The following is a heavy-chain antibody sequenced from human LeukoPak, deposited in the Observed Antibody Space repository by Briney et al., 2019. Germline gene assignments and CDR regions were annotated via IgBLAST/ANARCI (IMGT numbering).Heavy chain of an antibody. Sequence: PEGSLRLSCAASGFTFSNYWMSWVRQAPGKGLEWVANIKDDGSEKYYVDSVKGRFTISRDNAKNSLYLQMNSLRAEDTAVYYCARTIRGYWGQGTLVTVSS. CDR1: GFTFSNYW. CDR2: IKDDGSEK. CDR3: ARTIRGY. J-gene: IGHJ4*02. V-gene: IGHV3-7*01. D-gene: IGHD3-10*01.